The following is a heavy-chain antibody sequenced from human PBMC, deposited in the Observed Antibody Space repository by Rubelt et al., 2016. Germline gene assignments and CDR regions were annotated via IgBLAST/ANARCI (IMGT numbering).Heavy chain of an antibody. CDR3: ASMYSSSWYRGWFDP. V-gene: IGHV1-18*01. CDR2: ISPYNGNT. CDR1: GYTFTSYG. Sequence: QVQLVQSGAEVKKPGASVKVSCKASGYTFTSYGISWVRQAPGQGLEWMGWISPYNGNTNYAQKLQGRVTMTTDTSTSTAYMELRSLRSDDTAVYYCASMYSSSWYRGWFDPWGQGTLVTVSS. D-gene: IGHD6-13*01. J-gene: IGHJ5*02.